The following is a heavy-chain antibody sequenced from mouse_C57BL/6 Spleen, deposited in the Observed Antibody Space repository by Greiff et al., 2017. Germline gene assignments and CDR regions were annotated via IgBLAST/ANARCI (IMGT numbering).Heavy chain of an antibody. J-gene: IGHJ4*01. Sequence: EVQLQQSGPGLVKPSQSLSLTCSVTGYSITSGYYWNWIRQFPGNKLEWMGYISYDGSNNYNPSLKNRISITRDTSKNQFFLKLNSVTTEDTATYYCASADRGYYYAMDYWGQGTSVTVSS. V-gene: IGHV3-6*01. D-gene: IGHD3-1*01. CDR1: GYSITSGYY. CDR3: ASADRGYYYAMDY. CDR2: ISYDGSN.